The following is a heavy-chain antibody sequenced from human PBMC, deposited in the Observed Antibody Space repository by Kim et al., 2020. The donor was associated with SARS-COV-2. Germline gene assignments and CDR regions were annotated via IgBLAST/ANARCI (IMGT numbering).Heavy chain of an antibody. CDR2: IRSTGDGGTT. Sequence: GGSLRLSCTASGFPFGAAWMSWVRQAPGKGLEWVGHIRSTGDGGTTDYGASVKGRFTISRDDSNNTLYLQINSLKAEDTGVYYCTVDLWQWWTSYYWGQG. CDR3: TVDLWQWWTSYY. CDR1: GFPFGAAW. J-gene: IGHJ4*02. V-gene: IGHV3-15*01. D-gene: IGHD6-19*01.